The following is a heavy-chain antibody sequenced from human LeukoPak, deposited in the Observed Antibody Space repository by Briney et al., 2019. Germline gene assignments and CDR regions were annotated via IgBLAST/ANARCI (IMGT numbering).Heavy chain of an antibody. CDR3: AKDSGSSSGYESWFDP. Sequence: GGTLRLSCAASGFTFDDYAMHWVRQAPGKGLEWVSGISWSSDNIDYADSVKGRFTISRGNAKNSLYLQMNSLRVEDTALYYCAKDSGSSSGYESWFDPWGQGTLVTVSS. J-gene: IGHJ5*02. CDR2: ISWSSDNI. CDR1: GFTFDDYA. V-gene: IGHV3-9*01. D-gene: IGHD5-12*01.